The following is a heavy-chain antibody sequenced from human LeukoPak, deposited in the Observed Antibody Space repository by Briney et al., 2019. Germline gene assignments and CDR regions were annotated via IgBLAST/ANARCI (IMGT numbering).Heavy chain of an antibody. D-gene: IGHD5-24*01. CDR2: LWSGGGT. J-gene: IGHJ4*02. V-gene: IGHV3-66*01. CDR3: ANLGALRDGDY. Sequence: GGSLTLSCAASGFTVSSNYMSWVRQAPGNCLEWVSVLWSGGGTNYADSVKGRFTISRDNSKNTLYLQMNSLRAEDTAVYYCANLGALRDGDYWGQGTLVTVSS. CDR1: GFTVSSNY.